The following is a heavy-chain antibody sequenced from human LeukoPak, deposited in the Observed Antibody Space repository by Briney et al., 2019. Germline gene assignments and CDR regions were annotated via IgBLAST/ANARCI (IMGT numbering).Heavy chain of an antibody. V-gene: IGHV4-34*01. CDR2: INHSGST. CDR3: ARGRAA. Sequence: PSETLSLTCAVYGGSFSGYYWSWIRQPPGKGLEWIGEINHSGSTNYNPSLKSRVTISVDTSKNQFSLKLSSVTAADTAVYYCARGRAAWGQGTLVTVS. CDR1: GGSFSGYY. J-gene: IGHJ5*02.